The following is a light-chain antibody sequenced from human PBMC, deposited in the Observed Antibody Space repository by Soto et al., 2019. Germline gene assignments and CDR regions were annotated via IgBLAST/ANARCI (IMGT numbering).Light chain of an antibody. CDR2: DAS. Sequence: DFQMPPSQSTPSASVGDSVTITCRASQNIRSLVAWFQQKPGKAPKLLIYDASSLESGVPQRFSSGGAGTEFTLTISILQADDFSSYYYQQYHSYWTFGQGTKVDIK. CDR3: QQYHSYWT. J-gene: IGKJ1*01. CDR1: QNIRSL. V-gene: IGKV1-5*01.